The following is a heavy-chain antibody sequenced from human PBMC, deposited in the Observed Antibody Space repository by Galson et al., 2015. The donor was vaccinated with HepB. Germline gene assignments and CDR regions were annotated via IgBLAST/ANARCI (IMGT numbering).Heavy chain of an antibody. CDR3: ARDSGFYYYYGMDV. J-gene: IGHJ6*02. CDR2: ICSSSSYI. Sequence: SLRLSCAASGFAFSIYSMHWVRQAPGKGLEWVSSICSSSSYIYYAESVKGRLTISRDNAKNSLYLQMNSRRAEDTAVYYCARDSGFYYYYGMDVWGQGTTVTVAS. V-gene: IGHV3-21*01. CDR1: GFAFSIYS.